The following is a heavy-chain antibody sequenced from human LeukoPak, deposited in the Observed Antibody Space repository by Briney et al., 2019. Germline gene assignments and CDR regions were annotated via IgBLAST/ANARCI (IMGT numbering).Heavy chain of an antibody. CDR3: AKTTPSRLYGLSDY. J-gene: IGHJ4*02. D-gene: IGHD2-8*01. V-gene: IGHV3-23*01. CDR1: GFTFSSYA. CDR2: ISGSGGST. Sequence: GGSLRLSCAASGFTFSSYAMSLVRQAPGKGLEWVSAISGSGGSTYYADSVKGRFTISRDNSKNTLYLQMNSLRAEDTAVYYCAKTTPSRLYGLSDYWGQGTLVTVSS.